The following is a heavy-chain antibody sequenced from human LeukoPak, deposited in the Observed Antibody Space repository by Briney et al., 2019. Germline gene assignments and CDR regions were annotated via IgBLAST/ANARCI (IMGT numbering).Heavy chain of an antibody. CDR1: GFTFSSYG. D-gene: IGHD2-15*01. CDR3: AKDIGDDSRDCSGGSYYSWNY. Sequence: PGRSLRLSCAASGFTFSSYGMHWVRQAPSKGLEWVAVIWYGGSNKYYADSVKGRFTISRDNSKNTLYLQMNSLRAEDTAVYYCAKDIGDDSRDCSGGSYYSWNYWGQGTLVTVSS. CDR2: IWYGGSNK. V-gene: IGHV3-33*06. J-gene: IGHJ4*02.